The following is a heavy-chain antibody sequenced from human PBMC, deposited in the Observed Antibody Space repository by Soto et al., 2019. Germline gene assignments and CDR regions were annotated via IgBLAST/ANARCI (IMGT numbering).Heavy chain of an antibody. CDR3: ARDGIAARYYYYGMDV. V-gene: IGHV1-18*01. J-gene: IGHJ6*02. CDR1: GYTFTSYG. CDR2: ISAYNGNT. D-gene: IGHD6-6*01. Sequence: ASVNVSCKASGYTFTSYGISWVRQAPGQGLEWMGWISAYNGNTNYAQKLQGRVTMTTDTSTSTAYMELRSLRSDDTAVYYCARDGIAARYYYYGMDVWGQGTAVTVSS.